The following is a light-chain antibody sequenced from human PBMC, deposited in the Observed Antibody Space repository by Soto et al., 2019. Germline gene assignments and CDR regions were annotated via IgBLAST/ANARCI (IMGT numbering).Light chain of an antibody. J-gene: IGKJ5*01. CDR1: HSVNSH. V-gene: IGKV3-15*01. CDR2: GAS. Sequence: MMMTQAPSTLSVSPVERVTLSCRTSHSVNSHVAWYQQKPVQAPRLLLYGASTRATGIPVRFSGSGFGTEFTLTISSMQSEDFAVYYCHQYKNWPRFGQGTRLDIK. CDR3: HQYKNWPR.